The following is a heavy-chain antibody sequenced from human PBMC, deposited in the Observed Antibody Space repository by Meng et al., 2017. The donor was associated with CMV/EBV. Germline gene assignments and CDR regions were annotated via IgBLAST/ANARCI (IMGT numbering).Heavy chain of an antibody. J-gene: IGHJ3*01. CDR2: INWSGSGA. CDR3: VRGDMPAAELGSFDL. V-gene: IGHV3-20*04. Sequence: GESLKISCVGSGFSFNDHAMIWVRQPPGKGLEWVSGINWSGSGAGYADSVKGRFTISRNNARNSLSLEMNNLRVEDTALYYCVRGDMPAAELGSFDLWGQGTMVTVSS. D-gene: IGHD2-2*01. CDR1: GFSFNDHA.